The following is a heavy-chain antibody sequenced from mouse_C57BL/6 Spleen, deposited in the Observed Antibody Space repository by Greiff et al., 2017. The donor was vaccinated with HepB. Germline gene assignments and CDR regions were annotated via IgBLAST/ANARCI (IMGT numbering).Heavy chain of an antibody. CDR3: ARDLGQYYFDY. D-gene: IGHD3-3*01. V-gene: IGHV1-82*01. CDR2: IYPGDGDT. J-gene: IGHJ2*01. Sequence: VQLQQSGPELVKPGASVKISCKASGYAFSSSWMNWVKQRPGKGLEWIGRIYPGDGDTNYNGKFKGKATLTADKSSSTAYMQLSSLTSEDAAVYFCARDLGQYYFDYWGQGTTLTVSS. CDR1: GYAFSSSW.